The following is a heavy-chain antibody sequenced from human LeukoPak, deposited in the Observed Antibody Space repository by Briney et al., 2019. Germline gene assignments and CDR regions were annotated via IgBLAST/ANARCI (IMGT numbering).Heavy chain of an antibody. CDR2: IIPLLGIA. CDR1: GGTFSSYA. D-gene: IGHD2-2*01. Sequence: ASVKVSCKASGGTFSSYAISRVRQAPGHGLEWMGRIIPLLGIANYAQKCQGRVTITADKSTSTAYMELSSLRSEDTAVYYCAVVVPAARNWFDPWGQGTLVTVSS. V-gene: IGHV1-69*04. J-gene: IGHJ5*02. CDR3: AVVVPAARNWFDP.